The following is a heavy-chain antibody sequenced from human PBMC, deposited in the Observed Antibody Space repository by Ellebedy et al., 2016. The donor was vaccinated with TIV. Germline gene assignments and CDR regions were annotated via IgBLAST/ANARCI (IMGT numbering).Heavy chain of an antibody. CDR3: ARHLGGATEGWFDP. J-gene: IGHJ5*02. CDR1: GYSFTSYW. D-gene: IGHD1-26*01. CDR2: IYHGDSDT. V-gene: IGHV5-51*01. Sequence: PGGSLRLSCTGSGYSFTSYWIGWVRQTPGKGLEWMGIIYHGDSDTRYSPSFQGQVTISADKSITTAYLQWSSLKASDTAMYYCARHLGGATEGWFDPWGQGTLVTVSS.